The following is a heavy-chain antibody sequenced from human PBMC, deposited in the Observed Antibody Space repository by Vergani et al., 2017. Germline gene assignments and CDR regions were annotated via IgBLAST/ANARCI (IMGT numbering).Heavy chain of an antibody. J-gene: IGHJ4*02. CDR2: IRYDGSNK. V-gene: IGHV3-30*02. CDR3: AKDTRETTLFYY. D-gene: IGHD1-7*01. CDR1: GFTFSSYG. Sequence: QVQLVESGGGVVQPGRSLRLSCAASGFTFSSYGMHWVRQAPGKGLEWVAFIRYDGSNKYYADSVEGRFTISRDNSKNTLYLQMNSLRAEDTAMYYCAKDTRETTLFYYWGQGTLVTVSS.